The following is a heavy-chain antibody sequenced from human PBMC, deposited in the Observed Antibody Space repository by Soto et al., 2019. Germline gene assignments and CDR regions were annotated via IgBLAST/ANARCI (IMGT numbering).Heavy chain of an antibody. J-gene: IGHJ4*02. CDR2: IDPGSGKA. Sequence: ASVKVSCKASGYTFTGYYMHWVRQAAGQGLEWLAWIDPGSGKATYSQKVQGRLILSRDNSASTFYMDLTSLTSEDTAVYFCTRDLNGGNPFDYWGQGALVTVSS. CDR1: GYTFTGYY. D-gene: IGHD2-8*01. V-gene: IGHV1-3*01. CDR3: TRDLNGGNPFDY.